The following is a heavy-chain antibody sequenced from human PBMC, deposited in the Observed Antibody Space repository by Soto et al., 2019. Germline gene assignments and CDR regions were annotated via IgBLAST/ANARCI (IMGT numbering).Heavy chain of an antibody. J-gene: IGHJ5*02. CDR2: ISRTSSYI. CDR1: GLTFSTYS. CDR3: VSDQKREHFETSGPNWFAT. Sequence: EVHLVESGGGLVRPGGSLRLSCVVSGLTFSTYSMNWVQQTPGKGLAWVSSISRTSSYIYYRDSVKGRFTISRDNAKNSLSLQMKGLRVEDTAVYYCVSDQKREHFETSGPNWFATWGQGTLVTVSA. V-gene: IGHV3-21*06. D-gene: IGHD6-19*01.